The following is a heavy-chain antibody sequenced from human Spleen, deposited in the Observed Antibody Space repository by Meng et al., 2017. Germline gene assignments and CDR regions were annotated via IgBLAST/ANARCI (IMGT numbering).Heavy chain of an antibody. CDR1: GFTFSSYS. V-gene: IGHV3-21*01. CDR3: ARAGGTTVDWDAFDI. Sequence: GESLKISCAASGFTFSSYSMNWVRQAPGKGLEWVSSISSSSSYIYYADSVKGRFTITRDNAKNSLYLKMNRLSAEDTAGYYCARAGGTTVDWDAFDIWGQGTRVTVSS. J-gene: IGHJ3*02. CDR2: ISSSSSYI. D-gene: IGHD4-17*01.